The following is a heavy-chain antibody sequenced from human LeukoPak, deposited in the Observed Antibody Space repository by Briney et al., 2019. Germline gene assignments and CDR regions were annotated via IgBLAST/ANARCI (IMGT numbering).Heavy chain of an antibody. Sequence: SETLSLTCTVSGGSFSPYYWTWVRQPPGKELEWIGDIYYSGSTNYNPSLKSRVTMSLDTSNNHFSLKLSSVTAADTAVYYCARDSSTVCSGGSCYAYYYYGMDVWGQGTTVTVSS. J-gene: IGHJ6*02. V-gene: IGHV4-59*01. CDR2: IYYSGST. CDR1: GGSFSPYY. CDR3: ARDSSTVCSGGSCYAYYYYGMDV. D-gene: IGHD2-15*01.